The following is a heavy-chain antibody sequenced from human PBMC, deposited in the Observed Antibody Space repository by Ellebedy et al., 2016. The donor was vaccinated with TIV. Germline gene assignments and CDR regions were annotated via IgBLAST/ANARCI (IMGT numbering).Heavy chain of an antibody. CDR3: ARVGPFYDDTSGYMHY. D-gene: IGHD3-22*01. CDR2: ISAYSGNT. CDR1: GYTFTSFG. Sequence: ASVKVSCKASGYTFTSFGVTWVRQAPGQGLEWMGWISAYSGNTKYAQKLQGRVILTTDTSMHTAYLELRSLRSDDTAVYYCARVGPFYDDTSGYMHYWGQGTLVTVSS. V-gene: IGHV1-18*04. J-gene: IGHJ4*02.